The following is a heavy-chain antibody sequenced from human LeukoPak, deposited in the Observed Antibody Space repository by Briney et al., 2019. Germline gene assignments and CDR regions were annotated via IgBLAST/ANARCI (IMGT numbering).Heavy chain of an antibody. CDR2: ISSSSSTI. CDR3: ASLTRGYSGYYGKQTPFDDAFDI. CDR1: GFTFLTYS. V-gene: IGHV3-48*01. Sequence: PGGSLRLSCAASGFTFLTYSMNWVRQAPGKGLEWVSYISSSSSTIYYADSVKGRFTISRDNAKNSLYLQMNSLRAEDTAVYYCASLTRGYSGYYGKQTPFDDAFDIWGQGTMVTVSS. J-gene: IGHJ3*02. D-gene: IGHD5-12*01.